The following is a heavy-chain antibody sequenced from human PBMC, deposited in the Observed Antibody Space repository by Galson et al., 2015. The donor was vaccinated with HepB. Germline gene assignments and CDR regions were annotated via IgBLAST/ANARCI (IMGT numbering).Heavy chain of an antibody. CDR2: VSYDGGTK. D-gene: IGHD6-13*01. Sequence: PLRLSCAASGVTLSNYGMHWVRQAPGKGLEWVAVVSYDGGTKYYADSVEGRFNISKDKSRNTVYLQMDTLRPEDTAVYFCAREGDTYRSGRYGSWGQGTLVTVSS. CDR1: GVTLSNYG. V-gene: IGHV3-30*03. J-gene: IGHJ4*02. CDR3: AREGDTYRSGRYGS.